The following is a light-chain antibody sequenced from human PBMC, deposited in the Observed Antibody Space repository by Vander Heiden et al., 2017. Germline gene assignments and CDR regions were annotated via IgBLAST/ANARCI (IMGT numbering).Light chain of an antibody. CDR1: QTISTY. J-gene: IGKJ1*01. CDR2: AAS. Sequence: DIQMTQSPSSLSASVGDRVTITCRASQTISTYLNWYQQKPGKAPKLLIYAASTLQRGVPSTFRGSGPGRDFTLTMRRLQPEDIATYYCQQCETIPRTLGQGTRVELK. V-gene: IGKV1-39*01. CDR3: QQCETIPRT.